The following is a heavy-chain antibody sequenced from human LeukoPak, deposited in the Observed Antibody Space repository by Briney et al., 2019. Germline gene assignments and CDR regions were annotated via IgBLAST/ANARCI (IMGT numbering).Heavy chain of an antibody. V-gene: IGHV1-18*01. CDR2: ISAYNGNT. Sequence: ASVKVSCKASGYTFTSYGISWVRQAPGQGLEWMGWISAYNGNTNYAQKLQGRVTMTTDTSTSTAYMELRSLRSDDTAVYYCASSLSTTGTTRVGIYYYYYGMDVWGQGTTVTVSS. D-gene: IGHD1-1*01. J-gene: IGHJ6*02. CDR1: GYTFTSYG. CDR3: ASSLSTTGTTRVGIYYYYYGMDV.